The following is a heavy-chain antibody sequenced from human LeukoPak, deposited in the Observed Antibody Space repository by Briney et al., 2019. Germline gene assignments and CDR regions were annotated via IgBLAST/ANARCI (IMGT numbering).Heavy chain of an antibody. D-gene: IGHD5-18*01. J-gene: IGHJ4*02. CDR1: RFTFSTYT. CDR3: AREETPMVHDY. Sequence: PGGSLRLSCAASRFTFSTYTMNWVRQAPGKGLEWVSSITRSSCYIYYADSVKGRFTISRDNAKNSLYLQMNSLRAEDTAVYYCAREETPMVHDYWGQGTLVTVSS. CDR2: ITRSSCYI. V-gene: IGHV3-21*01.